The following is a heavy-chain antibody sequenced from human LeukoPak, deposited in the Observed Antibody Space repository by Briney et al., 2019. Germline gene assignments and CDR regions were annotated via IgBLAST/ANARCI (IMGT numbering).Heavy chain of an antibody. V-gene: IGHV3-7*05. D-gene: IGHD3-10*01. CDR3: VRGSSGTVVRGVSWAWFDP. Sequence: PGGSLRLSCVASGFTLSTYWMAWVRRAPGKGLEWVANIKPDGSGKYFVDSVRGRFTISRDNVKNSLYLQMNSLRAEDMAVYYCVRGSSGTVVRGVSWAWFDPWGQGTLVTVSS. CDR1: GFTLSTYW. J-gene: IGHJ5*02. CDR2: IKPDGSGK.